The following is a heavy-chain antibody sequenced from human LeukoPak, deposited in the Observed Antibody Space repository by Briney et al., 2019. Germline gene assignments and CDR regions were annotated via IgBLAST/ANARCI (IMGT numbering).Heavy chain of an antibody. J-gene: IGHJ4*02. D-gene: IGHD3-10*01. CDR3: ARESYYGSGSSDY. CDR1: GGSVSSGSYY. V-gene: IGHV4-61*01. CDR2: IYYSGST. Sequence: SETLSLTCSVSGGSVSSGSYYWSWIRQPPGKGLEWMGYIYYSGSTNYNPSFKSRVTISVDTSKNQFSLKLSSVTAADTAVYYCARESYYGSGSSDYWGQETLVTVSS.